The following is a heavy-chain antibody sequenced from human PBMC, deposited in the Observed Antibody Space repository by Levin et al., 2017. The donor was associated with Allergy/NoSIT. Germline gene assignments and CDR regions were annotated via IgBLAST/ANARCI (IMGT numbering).Heavy chain of an antibody. D-gene: IGHD2-2*02. V-gene: IGHV3-33*05. J-gene: IGHJ5*02. CDR1: GFTFSSFA. CDR2: ISYDGSTK. Sequence: GGSLRLSCAASGFTFSSFAMHWVRQAPGKGPEWVAHISYDGSTKYYVDSVKGRFTISRDNSKNTLYLQMNGLRAEDTAVYYCARDHQLLYGNWFGPWGQGTLVTVSS. CDR3: ARDHQLLYGNWFGP.